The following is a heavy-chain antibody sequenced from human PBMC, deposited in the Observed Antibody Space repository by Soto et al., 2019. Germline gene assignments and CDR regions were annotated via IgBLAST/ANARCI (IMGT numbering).Heavy chain of an antibody. D-gene: IGHD3-22*01. CDR2: INAGNGNT. CDR3: ARDPRVYYDSSGYYWVY. Sequence: GASVKVSCKASGYTFTRYAMHWVRQAPGQRLEWMGWINAGNGNTKYSQKFQGRVTITRDTSASTAYMELRSLRSDDTAVYYCARDPRVYYDSSGYYWVYWGQGTLVTVSS. CDR1: GYTFTRYA. J-gene: IGHJ4*02. V-gene: IGHV1-3*01.